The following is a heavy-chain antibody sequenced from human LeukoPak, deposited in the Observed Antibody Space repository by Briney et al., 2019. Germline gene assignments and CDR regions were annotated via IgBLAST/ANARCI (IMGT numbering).Heavy chain of an antibody. D-gene: IGHD1-14*01. Sequence: GGSLRLSCAASGFTFRSYGMHWVRKAPGKGLEWVAVIWYDGSNKYYADSVKGRFTISRDNSKNTLYLQMNSLRAEDTAVYYCARDSPTGARSYYYYGMDVWGQGTTVTVSS. V-gene: IGHV3-33*01. J-gene: IGHJ6*02. CDR2: IWYDGSNK. CDR3: ARDSPTGARSYYYYGMDV. CDR1: GFTFRSYG.